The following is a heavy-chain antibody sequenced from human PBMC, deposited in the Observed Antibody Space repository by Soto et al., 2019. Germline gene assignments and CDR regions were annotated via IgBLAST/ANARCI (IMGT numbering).Heavy chain of an antibody. J-gene: IGHJ6*02. D-gene: IGHD4-17*01. CDR3: ATSYGDSYYYYYGMDV. V-gene: IGHV4-59*12. CDR2: IYYSGST. Sequence: PSETLSLTCTVSGGSISSYYWSWIRQPPGKGLEWIGYIYYSGSTNYNPSLKSRVTISVDTSKNQFSLKASDTATYYCATSYGDSYYYYYGMDVWGQGTTVTVSS. CDR1: GGSISSYY.